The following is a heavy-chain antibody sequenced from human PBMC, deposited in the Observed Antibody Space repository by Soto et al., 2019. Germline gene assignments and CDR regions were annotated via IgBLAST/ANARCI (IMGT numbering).Heavy chain of an antibody. V-gene: IGHV5-51*01. J-gene: IGHJ6*02. D-gene: IGHD6-19*01. CDR3: ARHRSGWDVHYSGMDV. CDR2: IYPGDSDT. CDR1: GYSFYPHL. Sequence: PREALKSSRKGSGYSFYPHLDGWVRPMARKSLEGMGIIYPGDSDTRYSPSFQGQVTISADKSISTAYLQWSSLKASDTAMYYCARHRSGWDVHYSGMDVWGQGTTVTVSS.